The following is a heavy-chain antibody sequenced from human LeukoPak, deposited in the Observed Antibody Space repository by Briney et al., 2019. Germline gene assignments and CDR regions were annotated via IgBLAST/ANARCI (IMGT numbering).Heavy chain of an antibody. CDR1: GGTFSSYA. CDR2: IIPILGIA. Sequence: ASVKVSCKASGGTFSSYAISWVRQAPGQGLEWMGRIIPILGIANYAQKFQGRVTITADKSTSTAYMELSSLRSEDTAVYYCARGAQVNTIFGVVTSRPFDYWGQGTLVTVSS. D-gene: IGHD3-3*01. V-gene: IGHV1-69*04. CDR3: ARGAQVNTIFGVVTSRPFDY. J-gene: IGHJ4*02.